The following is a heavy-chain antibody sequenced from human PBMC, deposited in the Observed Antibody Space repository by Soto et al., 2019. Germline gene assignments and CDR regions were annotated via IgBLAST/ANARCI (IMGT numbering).Heavy chain of an antibody. D-gene: IGHD5-12*01. V-gene: IGHV4-61*01. Sequence: QVQLQESGPGLVKPSETLSLTCTVSGVPVSSGSNHWSWIRQPPGKGLEWIGYISHSGNTDYSSSLESRDIISIDTSNNQFSLKLSSVTAADTAVYYCARDVSDSGWLDCWGQGTLVTVSS. CDR2: ISHSGNT. J-gene: IGHJ4*02. CDR3: ARDVSDSGWLDC. CDR1: GVPVSSGSNH.